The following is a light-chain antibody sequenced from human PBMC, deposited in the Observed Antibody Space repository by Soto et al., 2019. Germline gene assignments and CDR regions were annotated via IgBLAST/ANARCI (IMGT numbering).Light chain of an antibody. V-gene: IGKV3D-20*02. Sequence: EIVLTQSPGTLSLSPGERATLSCRASQSVSSSHLAWYQHKPGQAPRLLIYAASSRATGSPDRFSGGGSGTDFTLTISSLQPEDFATYYCQQSHSGITFGQGTRLDIK. J-gene: IGKJ5*01. CDR2: AAS. CDR1: QSVSSSH. CDR3: QQSHSGIT.